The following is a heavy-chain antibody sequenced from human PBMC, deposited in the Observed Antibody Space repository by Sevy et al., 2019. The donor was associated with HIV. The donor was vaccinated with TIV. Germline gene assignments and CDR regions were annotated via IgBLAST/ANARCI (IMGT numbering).Heavy chain of an antibody. CDR1: RFTFSSYA. CDR3: ARDGISSGWYRGYYFDY. Sequence: GGSLRLSCAASRFTFSSYAIHWVRQAPGKGLEWVAFISYDGTDIYYEDSVKGRFTISSDNSKNILFLQMNSPRAVDTAVYYGARDGISSGWYRGYYFDYWGQGTLVTVSS. D-gene: IGHD6-19*01. J-gene: IGHJ4*02. CDR2: ISYDGTDI. V-gene: IGHV3-30*04.